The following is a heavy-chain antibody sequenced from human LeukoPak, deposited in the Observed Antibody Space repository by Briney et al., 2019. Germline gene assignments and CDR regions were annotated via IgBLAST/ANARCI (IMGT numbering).Heavy chain of an antibody. V-gene: IGHV3-30*02. J-gene: IGHJ4*02. CDR1: GFTFSNYG. CDR2: IWYDGSNK. Sequence: GGSLRLSCAASGFTFSNYGMHWVRQAPGKGLEWVAAIWYDGSNKYYADSVKGRFTISRDNSKNTLYLQMNSLRAEDTAVYYCAKGGIYYDSSGLGADWGQGTLVTVSS. D-gene: IGHD3-22*01. CDR3: AKGGIYYDSSGLGAD.